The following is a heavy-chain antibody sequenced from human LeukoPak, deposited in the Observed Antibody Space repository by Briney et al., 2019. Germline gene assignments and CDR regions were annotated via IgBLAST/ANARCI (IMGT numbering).Heavy chain of an antibody. CDR2: IYPGDSDT. V-gene: IGHV5-51*01. D-gene: IGHD5-18*01. CDR1: GYSFTSYW. Sequence: GESLQISCQGSGYSFTSYWIGWVRQMPGKGLEWMGIIYPGDSDTRYSPSFQGQVTISADKSISTAYLQWSSLKASDTAMYYCARDTAMARGGYYYYYGMDVWGQGTTVTVSS. J-gene: IGHJ6*02. CDR3: ARDTAMARGGYYYYYGMDV.